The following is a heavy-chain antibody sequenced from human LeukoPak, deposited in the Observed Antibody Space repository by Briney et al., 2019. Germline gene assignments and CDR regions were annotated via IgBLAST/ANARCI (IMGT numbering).Heavy chain of an antibody. D-gene: IGHD2-8*01. CDR2: IKQDGSEK. CDR1: GFTFNTYW. V-gene: IGHV3-7*01. Sequence: GGSLRLSCEASGFTFNTYWMTWVRQAPGKGLEWVANIKQDGSEKYYVDSVKGRFTISRDNAKNSLYLQMSSLRAEEAAVYFCAREEWWFDPWGQGTLVTVSS. J-gene: IGHJ5*02. CDR3: AREEWWFDP.